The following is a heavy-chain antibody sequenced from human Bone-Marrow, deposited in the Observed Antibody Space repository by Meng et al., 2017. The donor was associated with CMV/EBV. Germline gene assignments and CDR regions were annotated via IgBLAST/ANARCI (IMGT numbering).Heavy chain of an antibody. CDR1: CTFSSYW. D-gene: IGHD3-10*01. V-gene: IGHV3-23*01. CDR2: ISGSGDST. CDR3: AKGDGSGSFWGWIPDY. Sequence: CTFSSYWMQWVRQVPGEGLVWDSRISGSGDSTYYADSVKGRFTISRDYSKNTLYLQMKSLRAEDTAVYFCAKGDGSGSFWGWIPDYWGQGTLVTVSS. J-gene: IGHJ4*02.